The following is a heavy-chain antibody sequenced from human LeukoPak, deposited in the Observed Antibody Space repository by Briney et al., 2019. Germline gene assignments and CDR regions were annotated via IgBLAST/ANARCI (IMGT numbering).Heavy chain of an antibody. V-gene: IGHV4-39*01. J-gene: IGHJ4*02. CDR3: AAYYYDSSGYLG. CDR2: ISYSGST. D-gene: IGHD3-22*01. Sequence: PSETLSLTCTVSGGSISSTGYYWGWIRQPPGKGLEWIGSISYSGSTYYNPSLKSRVTISVDTSKNQFSLKLTSVTAADTAEYYCAAYYYDSSGYLGCGQGTLVTVSS. CDR1: GGSISSTGYY.